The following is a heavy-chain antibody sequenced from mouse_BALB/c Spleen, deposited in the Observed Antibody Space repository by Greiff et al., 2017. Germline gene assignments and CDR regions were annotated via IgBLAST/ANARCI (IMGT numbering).Heavy chain of an antibody. CDR1: GFTFSSYT. D-gene: IGHD2-3*01. J-gene: IGHJ4*01. Sequence: DVKLVESGGGLVKPGGSLKLSCAASGFTFSSYTMSWVRQTPEKRLAWVATISSGGGYTYYLDSVKGRFTISRDNAKNTLYLQMSSLKSEDTAMYYCTRADDGYLLRGAMDDWGQGTSVTVSS. CDR3: TRADDGYLLRGAMDD. V-gene: IGHV5-6-4*01. CDR2: ISSGGGYT.